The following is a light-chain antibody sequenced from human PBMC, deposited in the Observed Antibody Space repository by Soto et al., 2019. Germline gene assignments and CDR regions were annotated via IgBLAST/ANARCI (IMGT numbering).Light chain of an antibody. CDR3: QQYKYYWT. CDR2: ATS. J-gene: IGKJ1*01. V-gene: IGKV1-5*03. CDR1: QTLNDW. Sequence: DIQMPQSPSTLSASVGDRVTITCRASQTLNDWLAWYQHKPGQGPKRLIYATSKLETGVPPRFSGSGSGTEFTLNINGLQPDDSATYFCQQYKYYWTFGQGTMVEVK.